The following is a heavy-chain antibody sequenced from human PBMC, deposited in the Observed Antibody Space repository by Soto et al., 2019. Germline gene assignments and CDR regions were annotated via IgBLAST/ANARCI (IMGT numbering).Heavy chain of an antibody. Sequence: PGGSLRLSCAASGFTFTTFAMSWVRQAPGKGLEWVSAISGDSVGIFYADSVKGRFTISRDNSKNTLYLQMSSLTAEDTAMYFCARGGMWYFNTMDVWGQGTTVTVSS. D-gene: IGHD2-15*01. V-gene: IGHV3-23*01. J-gene: IGHJ6*02. CDR3: ARGGMWYFNTMDV. CDR1: GFTFTTFA. CDR2: ISGDSVGI.